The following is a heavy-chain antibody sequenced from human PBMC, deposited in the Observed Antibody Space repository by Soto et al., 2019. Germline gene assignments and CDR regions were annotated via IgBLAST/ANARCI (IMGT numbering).Heavy chain of an antibody. CDR1: GFTFSSYG. D-gene: IGHD3-9*01. CDR3: ARDSRYYDILTVQADPDAFDI. CDR2: IWYDGSNK. V-gene: IGHV3-33*01. Sequence: PGGSLRLSCAASGFTFSSYGMYWVRQAPGKGLEWVAVIWYDGSNKYYADSVKGRFTISRDNSKNTLYLQMNSLRAEDTAVYYCARDSRYYDILTVQADPDAFDIWGQGTMVTVSS. J-gene: IGHJ3*02.